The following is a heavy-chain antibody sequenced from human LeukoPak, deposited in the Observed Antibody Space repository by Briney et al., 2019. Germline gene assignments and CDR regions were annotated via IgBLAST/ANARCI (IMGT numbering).Heavy chain of an antibody. CDR3: ARDPAAYSSNWFFDY. CDR2: KSYSEST. CDR1: GASISSSY. Sequence: SETLSLTCTVSGASISSSYWSWIRQPPGKGLEWIGYKSYSESTNYNPSLRSRVTISIDTSKNQFSLKLSSVTAADTAVYYCARDPAAYSSNWFFDYWGQGTLVTVSS. J-gene: IGHJ4*02. V-gene: IGHV4-59*01. D-gene: IGHD6-13*01.